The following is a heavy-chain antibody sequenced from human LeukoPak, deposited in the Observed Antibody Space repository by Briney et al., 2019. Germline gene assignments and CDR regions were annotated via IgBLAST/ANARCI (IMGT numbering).Heavy chain of an antibody. V-gene: IGHV4-34*01. CDR1: GGSFSGYY. Sequence: SETLSLTCAVYGGSFSGYYWSWIRQPPGKGLEWIGEINHSGSTNYNPSLKSRVTISVDTSKNQFSLKLSSVTAADTAVYYCARHPLVGATKTFDYWGQGTLVTVSS. CDR2: INHSGST. CDR3: ARHPLVGATKTFDY. D-gene: IGHD1-26*01. J-gene: IGHJ4*02.